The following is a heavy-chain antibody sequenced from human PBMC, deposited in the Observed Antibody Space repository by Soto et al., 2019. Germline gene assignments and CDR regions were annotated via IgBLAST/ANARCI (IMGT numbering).Heavy chain of an antibody. V-gene: IGHV3-73*01. CDR1: GFIVSGFG. D-gene: IGHD3-10*01. CDR3: ARYRPGSGALDY. J-gene: IGHJ4*02. CDR2: IRDKGNNYAT. Sequence: PGGSLRLSCAASGFIVSGFGIHWVRQASGKGLEWVGRIRDKGNNYATTYAASMKGRFTISRDDSETTAFLQMNSLITEDTAVNYCARYRPGSGALDYWGQGTLVTVSS.